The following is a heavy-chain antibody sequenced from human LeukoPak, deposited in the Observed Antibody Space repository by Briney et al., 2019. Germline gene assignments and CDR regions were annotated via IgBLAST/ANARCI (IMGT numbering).Heavy chain of an antibody. V-gene: IGHV1-18*01. J-gene: IGHJ6*02. D-gene: IGHD3-10*01. CDR1: GYTFTSYG. Sequence: GASVKVSCKASGYTFTSYGISWVRQAPGQGLEWMGWISAYNGNTNYAQKLQGRVTMTTDTSTSTAYMELRSLRSDDTAVYYCARALSGVRGVYYYYGMDVWGQGTTVTVSS. CDR2: ISAYNGNT. CDR3: ARALSGVRGVYYYYGMDV.